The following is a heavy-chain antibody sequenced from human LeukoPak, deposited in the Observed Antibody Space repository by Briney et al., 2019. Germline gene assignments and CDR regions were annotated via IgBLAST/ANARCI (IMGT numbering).Heavy chain of an antibody. Sequence: PGGSLRLSCAASGFTFSSYGMHWVRQAPGKGLEWVAVISCDGSNKYYADSVKGRFTISRDNSKNTLYLQMNSLRAEDTAVYYCAKDSHCSSTSCYGHNWFDPWGQGTLVTVSS. V-gene: IGHV3-30*18. J-gene: IGHJ5*02. D-gene: IGHD2-2*01. CDR1: GFTFSSYG. CDR3: AKDSHCSSTSCYGHNWFDP. CDR2: ISCDGSNK.